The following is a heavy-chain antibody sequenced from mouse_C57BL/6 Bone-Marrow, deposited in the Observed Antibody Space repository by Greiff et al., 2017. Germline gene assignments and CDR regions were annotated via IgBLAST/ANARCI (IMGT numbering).Heavy chain of an antibody. D-gene: IGHD3-2*02. CDR1: GYTFTSYW. V-gene: IGHV1-69*01. J-gene: IGHJ3*01. Sequence: QVQLQQPGAELVMPGASVKLSCTASGYTFTSYWMHWVKQRPGQGLEWIGEIDPSDSYTNYNQTFKGKSTVTVDKSSSTAYMQLSSLTSEDSAVYYCAREWTAHATFVFAYWGQGKLVTVSA. CDR2: IDPSDSYT. CDR3: AREWTAHATFVFAY.